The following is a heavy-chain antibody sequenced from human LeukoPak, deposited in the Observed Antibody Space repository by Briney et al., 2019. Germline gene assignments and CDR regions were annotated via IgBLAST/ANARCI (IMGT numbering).Heavy chain of an antibody. Sequence: GGSLRLSCAASGFTFSSYSMNWVRQAPGKGLEWVSSISSSSSYTYYADSVKGRFTISRDNAKNTLYLQMNSLRAEDTAVYYCACLEAAATGGQGTLVTVSS. J-gene: IGHJ4*02. CDR2: ISSSSSYT. CDR1: GFTFSSYS. V-gene: IGHV3-21*01. CDR3: ACLEAAAT. D-gene: IGHD6-25*01.